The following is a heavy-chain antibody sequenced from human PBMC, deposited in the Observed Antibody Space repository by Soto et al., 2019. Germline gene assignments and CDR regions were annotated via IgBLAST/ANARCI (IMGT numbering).Heavy chain of an antibody. J-gene: IGHJ4*02. CDR1: GFTFSSYW. CDR3: ARDYPGGSYYDY. D-gene: IGHD1-26*01. CDR2: INQDGSEK. Sequence: EVQVAESGGGLVQPGGSLRLSCAASGFTFSSYWMSWVRQAPGKGLEWVARINQDGSEKYYVDSVKGRFTISRDNAKNSLYLQMNSLRAEDTAVYYCARDYPGGSYYDYWGQGTLVTVSS. V-gene: IGHV3-7*03.